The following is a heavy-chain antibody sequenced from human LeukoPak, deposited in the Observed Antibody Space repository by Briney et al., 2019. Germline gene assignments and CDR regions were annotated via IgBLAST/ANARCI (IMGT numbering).Heavy chain of an antibody. CDR1: GFTFSDYY. J-gene: IGHJ3*02. CDR2: ISSSGSTI. Sequence: GGSLRLSCAAAGFTFSDYYMSWIRQAPGKGLEWVAYISSSGSTIHYADSVKGRFTTSRDNSKNTLYLQMNSLRAEDTAVYYCAGSRPLYYYDSSGPLPWGAFDIWGQGTMVTVSS. CDR3: AGSRPLYYYDSSGPLPWGAFDI. V-gene: IGHV3-11*01. D-gene: IGHD3-22*01.